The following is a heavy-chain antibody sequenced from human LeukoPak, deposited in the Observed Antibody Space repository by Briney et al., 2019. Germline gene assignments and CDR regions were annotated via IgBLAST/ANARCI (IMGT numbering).Heavy chain of an antibody. CDR2: INPSGGST. J-gene: IGHJ4*02. D-gene: IGHD2-8*01. CDR1: GYTFTSYY. V-gene: IGHV1-46*01. CDR3: ASDLGYCTNGVCYMSWYFDY. Sequence: AAVKVSCKASGYTFTSYYMHWVRPPPGQGLEWMGIINPSGGSTSYAQKFQGRVTMTRDTSTSTVYMKLSSLRSEDTAVYYCASDLGYCTNGVCYMSWYFDYWGQGTLVTVSS.